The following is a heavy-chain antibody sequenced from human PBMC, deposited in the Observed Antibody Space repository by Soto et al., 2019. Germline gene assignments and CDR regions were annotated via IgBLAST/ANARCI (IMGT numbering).Heavy chain of an antibody. Sequence: QVQLQESGPGLVKPSQTLSLTCTVSGGSISSGGYYYWSWIRQHPGKGLEWIGYIYYSGSTYYNPSLKRRVNVSVNTSKNQFSLKLSSVTAADTAVYYCARGYYYGSGTNWFDPWGQGTLVTVSS. J-gene: IGHJ5*02. CDR3: ARGYYYGSGTNWFDP. CDR1: GGSISSGGYYY. CDR2: IYYSGST. V-gene: IGHV4-31*03. D-gene: IGHD3-10*01.